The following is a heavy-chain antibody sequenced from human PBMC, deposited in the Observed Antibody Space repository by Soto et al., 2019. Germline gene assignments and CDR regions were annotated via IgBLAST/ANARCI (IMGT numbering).Heavy chain of an antibody. CDR3: ARDCSGGSCSTAY. D-gene: IGHD2-15*01. CDR2: ISVYNGNK. CDR1: GYTFSSYG. V-gene: IGHV1-18*01. J-gene: IGHJ4*02. Sequence: QVQLVQSGAEAKKPGASVKVSCKASGYTFSSYGISWVRQGPGRGLEWMGWISVYNGNKMYAQKFQGRVTMTTDTSTSTAYMELRSLRSDDTAVYYCARDCSGGSCSTAYWGQGTLVTVSS.